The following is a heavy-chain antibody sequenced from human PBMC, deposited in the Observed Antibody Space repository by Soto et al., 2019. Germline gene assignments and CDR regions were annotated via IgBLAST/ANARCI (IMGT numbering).Heavy chain of an antibody. CDR3: AKDVGPVVVTPADY. Sequence: EVQLLESGGGLVQPGGSLRLSCAASGFTFSSYAMSWVRQAPGKGLEWVSAISGSGGSTYYADSVKGRFTISRDNSKNTLYLQMNSLRAEDTAVYYWAKDVGPVVVTPADYWGQGTLVTVSS. CDR1: GFTFSSYA. D-gene: IGHD2-21*02. CDR2: ISGSGGST. J-gene: IGHJ4*02. V-gene: IGHV3-23*01.